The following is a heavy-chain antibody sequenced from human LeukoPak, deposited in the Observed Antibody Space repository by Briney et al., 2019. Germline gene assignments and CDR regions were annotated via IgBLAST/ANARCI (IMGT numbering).Heavy chain of an antibody. V-gene: IGHV3-23*01. CDR1: GFTFSSYV. CDR3: AKDPGYYDSSGYWYI. CDR2: ISDSGGST. J-gene: IGHJ3*02. D-gene: IGHD3-22*01. Sequence: GGSLRLSCAASGFTFSSYVMSWVRQAPGKGLEWVSAISDSGGSTYYADSMKGRSTIFRDNSKNTLYLQMNSLRAEDTAIYYCAKDPGYYDSSGYWYIWGQGTMVTVSS.